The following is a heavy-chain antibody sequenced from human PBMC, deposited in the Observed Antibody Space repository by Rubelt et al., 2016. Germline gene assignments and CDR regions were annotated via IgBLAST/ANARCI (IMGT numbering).Heavy chain of an antibody. D-gene: IGHD5-18*01. CDR3: ARDSEFSFGPNTYYYAVDV. CDR2: LTSTSSYI. Sequence: GSGKGLEWVSSLTSTSSYIYYADSVKGRFTISRDNAKNSLFLQMDSLRAEDTAVYYCARDSEFSFGPNTYYYAVDVWGLGTTVTVSS. V-gene: IGHV3-21*01. J-gene: IGHJ6*02.